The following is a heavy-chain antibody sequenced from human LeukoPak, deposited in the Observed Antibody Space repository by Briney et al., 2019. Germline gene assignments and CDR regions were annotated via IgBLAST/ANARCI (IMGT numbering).Heavy chain of an antibody. J-gene: IGHJ4*02. D-gene: IGHD3-10*01. CDR3: VRVVTGSVDY. CDR2: IYYTGDT. Sequence: ASETLSLTCTVSGGPISGHYWGWIRQPPGKGLEWIGYIYYTGDTNYIPSFESRVTISVDTSKNQFSLKLGSVTAADTAIYYFVRVVTGSVDYWGQGTLVTVSS. CDR1: GGPISGHY. V-gene: IGHV4-59*11.